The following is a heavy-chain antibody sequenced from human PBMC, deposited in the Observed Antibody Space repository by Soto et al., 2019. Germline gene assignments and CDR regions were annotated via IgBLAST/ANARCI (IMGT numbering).Heavy chain of an antibody. CDR3: AREEGIHGYDY. V-gene: IGHV3-53*01. Sequence: EVQLVESGGGLIPPGGSLRLSCAASGFTVSNTYMTWVRQAPGKGLEWVAVIYSGGGTFHAESVKGRFTVSRDNAKNTLYLEMNRLRAEDTAVYYCAREEGIHGYDYWGQGTLVTVSS. D-gene: IGHD5-18*01. CDR2: IYSGGGT. J-gene: IGHJ4*02. CDR1: GFTVSNTY.